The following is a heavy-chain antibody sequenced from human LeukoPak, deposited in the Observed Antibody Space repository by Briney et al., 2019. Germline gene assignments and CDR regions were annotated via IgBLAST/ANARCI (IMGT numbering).Heavy chain of an antibody. CDR3: AKAIRTSGNYYYYMDV. Sequence: PGGSLRLSCVASGFTVSSNYMSWVRQAPGKGLEWVSLISSDISTYYADSVKGRFIISRDNSKNTLYLQMNSLRAEDTAVYYCAKAIRTSGNYYYYMDVWGKGTRVTVSS. V-gene: IGHV3-53*01. CDR1: GFTVSSNY. J-gene: IGHJ6*03. D-gene: IGHD1-14*01. CDR2: ISSDIST.